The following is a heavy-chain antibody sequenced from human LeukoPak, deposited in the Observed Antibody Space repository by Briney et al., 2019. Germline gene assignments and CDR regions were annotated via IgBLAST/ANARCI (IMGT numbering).Heavy chain of an antibody. CDR1: GYTLTELS. D-gene: IGHD3-22*01. CDR2: FDPEDGET. J-gene: IGHJ4*02. Sequence: ASVKVSCKVSGYTLTELSMHWVRQAPGKGLEWMGGFDPEDGETIYAQKFQGRVTMTEDTSTDTAYMELSSLRSEDTAVYYCATDSTPYDSSGYVFDYWGQGTLVTVSS. V-gene: IGHV1-24*01. CDR3: ATDSTPYDSSGYVFDY.